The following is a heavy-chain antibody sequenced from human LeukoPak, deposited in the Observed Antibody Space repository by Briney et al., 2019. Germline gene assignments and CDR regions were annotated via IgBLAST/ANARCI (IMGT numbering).Heavy chain of an antibody. Sequence: EASVKVSCKASGGTFSSYTISWVRQAPGQGLEWMGRIIPILGIANYAQKFQGRVTITADKSTSTAYMELSSLRSEDTAVYYCARDRQAVPAAHNWFDPWGQGTLVTVSS. V-gene: IGHV1-69*04. CDR1: GGTFSSYT. D-gene: IGHD2-2*01. J-gene: IGHJ5*02. CDR2: IIPILGIA. CDR3: ARDRQAVPAAHNWFDP.